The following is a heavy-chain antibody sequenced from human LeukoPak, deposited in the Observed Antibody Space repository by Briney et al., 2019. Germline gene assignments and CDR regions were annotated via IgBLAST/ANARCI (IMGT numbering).Heavy chain of an antibody. J-gene: IGHJ6*04. CDR1: GFTFSSFE. Sequence: GGAPRLSCAAPGFTFSSFEKNLVRQAPGEGAGWVSYISSSGSTIYYADSVKGRFTISRDNAKNSLYLQMNSLRAEDTAVYYCAELGITMIGGVWGKGTTVTISS. V-gene: IGHV3-48*03. D-gene: IGHD3-10*02. CDR2: ISSSGSTI. CDR3: AELGITMIGGV.